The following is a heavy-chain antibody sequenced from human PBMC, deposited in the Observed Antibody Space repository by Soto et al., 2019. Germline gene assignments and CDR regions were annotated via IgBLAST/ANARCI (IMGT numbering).Heavy chain of an antibody. CDR1: GFTVSSNY. J-gene: IGHJ6*02. CDR2: IYSGGST. Sequence: EVQLVESGGGLSQPGGSLRLSCAASGFTVSSNYMSWVRQNPGKGLEWVSVIYSGGSTYYADSVKGRFTISRDNSTNALSLQMNSLRAEDTAVYYCAGELGYGDYVYGMDVWGQGTKVTVAS. CDR3: AGELGYGDYVYGMDV. V-gene: IGHV3-53*01. D-gene: IGHD4-17*01.